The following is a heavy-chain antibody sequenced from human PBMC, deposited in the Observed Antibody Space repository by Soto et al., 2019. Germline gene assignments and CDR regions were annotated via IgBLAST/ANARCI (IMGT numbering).Heavy chain of an antibody. J-gene: IGHJ4*02. D-gene: IGHD3-9*01. CDR1: GGSFSGYY. V-gene: IGHV4-34*01. Sequence: SETLSLTCAFYGGSFSGYYWSWIRQPPGKGLEWIGEINHRGNTNYNPSLKSRVTISVDTSKNQFSLRLTSVTAADTAVYYCATKRDYDILTDYYLRYFDSWGQGTQVTVSS. CDR3: ATKRDYDILTDYYLRYFDS. CDR2: INHRGNT.